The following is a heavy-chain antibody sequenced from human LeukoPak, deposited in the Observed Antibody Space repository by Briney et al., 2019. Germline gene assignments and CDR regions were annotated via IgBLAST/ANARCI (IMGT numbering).Heavy chain of an antibody. J-gene: IGHJ4*02. Sequence: GGSMRLSCAASGLAFSAYKMHWVRQAPRKGLVWVSRISTDGYTTDYADFVQGRSTASRDNTKNTWSLEMNSLRAEDTAVYYCVVGGSPGYWGQGTLVTVSS. CDR3: VVGGSPGY. CDR1: GLAFSAYK. D-gene: IGHD2-15*01. V-gene: IGHV3-74*01. CDR2: ISTDGYTT.